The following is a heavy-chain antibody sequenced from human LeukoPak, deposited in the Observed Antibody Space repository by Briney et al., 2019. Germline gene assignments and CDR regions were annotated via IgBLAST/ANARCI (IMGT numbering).Heavy chain of an antibody. Sequence: GGSLRLSCAASGFTFSSYSMNWVRQAPGKGLEWVSYISSSSSTIYYADSVKGRFTISRDNSKNTLYLQMNSLRAEDTAVYYCARKLAVAANWFDPWGQGTLVTVSS. CDR1: GFTFSSYS. CDR3: ARKLAVAANWFDP. J-gene: IGHJ5*02. D-gene: IGHD6-19*01. CDR2: ISSSSSTI. V-gene: IGHV3-48*01.